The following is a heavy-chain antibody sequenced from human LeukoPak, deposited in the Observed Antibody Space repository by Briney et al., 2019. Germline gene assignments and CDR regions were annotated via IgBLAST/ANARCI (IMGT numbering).Heavy chain of an antibody. Sequence: PGGSLRLSCAASGFTFSSYAMSWVRQAPGKGLEWVSAISGSGGSTYYADSVKGRFTISRDNSKNTLYLQMNSLRAEDTAVYYCAKDDLASIAAAGRPFDYWGQGTLVTVSS. CDR1: GFTFSSYA. CDR2: ISGSGGST. D-gene: IGHD6-13*01. CDR3: AKDDLASIAAAGRPFDY. V-gene: IGHV3-23*01. J-gene: IGHJ4*02.